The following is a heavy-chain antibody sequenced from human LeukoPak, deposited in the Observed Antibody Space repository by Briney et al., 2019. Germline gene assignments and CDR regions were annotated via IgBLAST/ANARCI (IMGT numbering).Heavy chain of an antibody. Sequence: SETLSLTCAVYGGSFSGYYWSWIRQPPGKGLEWIGEINHSGSTNYNPSLKSRVTISVDTSKNLFSLKLSSVTAADTAVYYCARGTTVTTRGYFDYWGQGTLVTVSS. CDR1: GGSFSGYY. D-gene: IGHD4-17*01. V-gene: IGHV4-34*01. CDR3: ARGTTVTTRGYFDY. CDR2: INHSGST. J-gene: IGHJ4*02.